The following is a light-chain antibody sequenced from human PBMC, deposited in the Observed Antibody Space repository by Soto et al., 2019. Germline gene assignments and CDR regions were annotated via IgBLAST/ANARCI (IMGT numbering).Light chain of an antibody. CDR1: SSGIGTFNL. Sequence: QSVLTQPASVSGSPGQSIAISCTGNSSGIGTFNLVSWYQQHPGRAPKLIIYEVSNRPSGVSNRFSGSKSGNTASLTISGLQAEDEADYYCSSYTSSSKDVFGTGTKVTVL. CDR2: EVS. J-gene: IGLJ1*01. V-gene: IGLV2-14*02. CDR3: SSYTSSSKDV.